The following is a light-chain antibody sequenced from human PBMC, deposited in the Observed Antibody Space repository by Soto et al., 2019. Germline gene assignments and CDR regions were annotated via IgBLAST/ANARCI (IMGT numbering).Light chain of an antibody. Sequence: EIVFTQSPGTLSLSPGERATLSCRASQSVSSSFLVWYQQKPGQPPRLLIYGASSRATGIPDRFSGSGSGTDFSLTISRLEPEDFAVYYCQQYGSSPSFGGGTKVDIK. CDR1: QSVSSSF. CDR3: QQYGSSPS. J-gene: IGKJ4*01. CDR2: GAS. V-gene: IGKV3-20*01.